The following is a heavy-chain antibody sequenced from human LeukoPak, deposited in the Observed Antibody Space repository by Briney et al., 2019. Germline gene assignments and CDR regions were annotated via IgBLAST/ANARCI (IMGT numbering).Heavy chain of an antibody. Sequence: GESLKISCKASGSSFANYWIGWVRQMPGKGLEWMGIIYPGDSDTKYSPSFQGQVTISADKSTSTAYLQWSSLKASDTAMYYCTRQTGYPSDFDYWAQGTLVTVSS. J-gene: IGHJ4*02. CDR1: GSSFANYW. V-gene: IGHV5-51*01. CDR3: TRQTGYPSDFDY. CDR2: IYPGDSDT. D-gene: IGHD5-12*01.